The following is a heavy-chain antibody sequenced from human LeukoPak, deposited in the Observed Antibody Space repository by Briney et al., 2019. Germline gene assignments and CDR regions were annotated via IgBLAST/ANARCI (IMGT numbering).Heavy chain of an antibody. CDR2: IIPIFGIA. Sequence: ASVKVSCKASGGTFNSYAISWVRQAPGQGLEWMGGIIPIFGIANYAQKFQGRVTITADESTSTAYMELSSLRSEDTAAYYCARAPYSSGGSTNYYYYYYMDVWDKGTTVTVSS. CDR1: GGTFNSYA. D-gene: IGHD6-19*01. V-gene: IGHV1-69*13. CDR3: ARAPYSSGGSTNYYYYYYMDV. J-gene: IGHJ6*03.